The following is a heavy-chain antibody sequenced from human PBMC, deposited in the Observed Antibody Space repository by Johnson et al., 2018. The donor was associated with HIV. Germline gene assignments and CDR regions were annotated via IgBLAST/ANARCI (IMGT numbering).Heavy chain of an antibody. CDR3: ARASALDI. CDR1: GFTFSTYY. Sequence: VQLVESGGGLVQPGGSLRLSCAASGFTFSTYYMYWVRQATGKGLEWVSTIGTAGDTYYAGSVKGRFTISRENANNSLYLQMGSLRPEDMAVYYCARASALDIWGQGTMVTVSS. CDR2: IGTAGDT. V-gene: IGHV3-13*01. J-gene: IGHJ3*02.